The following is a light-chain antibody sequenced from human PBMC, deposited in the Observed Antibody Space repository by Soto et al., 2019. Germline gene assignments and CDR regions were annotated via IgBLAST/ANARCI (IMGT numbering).Light chain of an antibody. CDR1: QTIYRW. CDR2: KAS. V-gene: IGKV1-5*03. J-gene: IGKJ1*01. Sequence: DIQMTQSPSTLSASIGDRVTITCRASQTIYRWLAWYQQKPGKAPNLLIYKASSLPSGVPSRFSGSGSGTEFTLAISSLQPDDSALYYCQQYNRYTWTFGKGPKVEVK. CDR3: QQYNRYTWT.